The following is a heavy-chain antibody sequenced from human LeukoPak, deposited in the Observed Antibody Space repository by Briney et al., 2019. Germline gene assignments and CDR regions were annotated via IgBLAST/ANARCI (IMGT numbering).Heavy chain of an antibody. J-gene: IGHJ5*02. CDR1: GFTFSDYY. CDR2: ISSSGSTI. V-gene: IGHV3-11*04. Sequence: PGGSLRLSCAASGFTFSDYYMSWIRQAPGTGLEWVSYISSSGSTIYYADSVKGRFTISRDNAKNSLYLQMNSLRAEDTAVYYCARVQSGAIFGVADPWGQGTLVTVSS. D-gene: IGHD3-3*01. CDR3: ARVQSGAIFGVADP.